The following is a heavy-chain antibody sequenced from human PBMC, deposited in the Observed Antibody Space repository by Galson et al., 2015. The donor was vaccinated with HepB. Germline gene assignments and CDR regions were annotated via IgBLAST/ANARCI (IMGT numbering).Heavy chain of an antibody. V-gene: IGHV3-21*01. CDR1: GFTLSTYS. J-gene: IGHJ6*02. CDR2: ISSSSLYV. Sequence: SLRLSCASSGFTLSTYSVNWVRQAPGKGLEWVSSISSSSLYVYYADSVRGRFTVSRDNAKNSHYLQMNSLSAEDTAVYYCARVYGSGSYGYGMDVWGQGTTVTVS. D-gene: IGHD3-10*01. CDR3: ARVYGSGSYGYGMDV.